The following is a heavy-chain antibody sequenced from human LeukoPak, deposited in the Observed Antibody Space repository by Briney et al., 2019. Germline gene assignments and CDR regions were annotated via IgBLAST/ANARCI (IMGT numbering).Heavy chain of an antibody. J-gene: IGHJ4*02. CDR1: GFSINAYY. V-gene: IGHV3-11*04. D-gene: IGHD1-7*01. Sequence: GGSLSLSCEASGFSINAYYLNWIRQAPGKGLEWVSYISDTGMTIKYADSVKGRFTISKDTAKNSFYLQMDSLRDEDTAVYYCVTDLNWNYGDPPYWGQGALVAVST. CDR2: ISDTGMTI. CDR3: VTDLNWNYGDPPY.